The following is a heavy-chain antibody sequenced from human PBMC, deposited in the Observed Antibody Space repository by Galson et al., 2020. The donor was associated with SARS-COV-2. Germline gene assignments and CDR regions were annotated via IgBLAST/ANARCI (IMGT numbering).Heavy chain of an antibody. J-gene: IGHJ4*01. V-gene: IGHV2-5*01. CDR2: IYWNDDK. Sequence: SGPTLVKPTQTLTLTCTFSGFSLDSGGLSVGWIRQPPGKALEWLAYIYWNDDKRYSPSLKSRLTVTKDTSRDQVVLTMTNMAPVDTATYYGVRSRDWGHRLDYGGRGILVTVSS. CDR1: GFSLDSGGLS. CDR3: VRSRDWGHRLDY. D-gene: IGHD7-27*01.